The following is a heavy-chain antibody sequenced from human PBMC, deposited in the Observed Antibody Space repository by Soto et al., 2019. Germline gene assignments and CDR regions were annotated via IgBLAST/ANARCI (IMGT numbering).Heavy chain of an antibody. CDR1: GFTFSSYG. J-gene: IGHJ4*02. CDR3: AKGTTIFGVVIMEHFDY. D-gene: IGHD3-3*01. Sequence: GGSLRLSCAASGFTFSSYGMHWVRQAPGKGLEWVAVISYDGSNKYYADSVKGRFTISRDNSKNTLYLQMNSLRAEDTAVYYCAKGTTIFGVVIMEHFDYWGQGTLVTVSS. V-gene: IGHV3-30*18. CDR2: ISYDGSNK.